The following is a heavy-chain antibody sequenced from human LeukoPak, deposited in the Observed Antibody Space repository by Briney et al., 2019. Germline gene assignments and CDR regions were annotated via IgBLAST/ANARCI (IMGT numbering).Heavy chain of an antibody. D-gene: IGHD1-26*01. CDR3: ARSQTSYSPFDY. Sequence: GGSLRLSCAASRFTFSSYSMNWVRQAPGKGLEWVSSISSSSSYIYYADSVKGRFAISRDNAKNSLYLQMNSLRAEDTAVYYCARSQTSYSPFDYWGQGTLVTVSS. J-gene: IGHJ4*02. V-gene: IGHV3-21*01. CDR1: RFTFSSYS. CDR2: ISSSSSYI.